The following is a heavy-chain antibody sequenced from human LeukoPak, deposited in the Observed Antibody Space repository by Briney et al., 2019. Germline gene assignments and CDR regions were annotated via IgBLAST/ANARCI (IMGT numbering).Heavy chain of an antibody. V-gene: IGHV3-23*01. CDR3: AKSGYSSGWYDNNYFDY. J-gene: IGHJ4*02. CDR1: GFTFSSYA. D-gene: IGHD6-19*01. Sequence: GGSLRLSCAASGFTFSSYAMSWVRQAPGKGLEWVSAISGSGASTYYADSVKGRFTISRDNSKNTLYLQMNSLRAEDTALYYCAKSGYSSGWYDNNYFDYWGQGTLVTVSS. CDR2: ISGSGAST.